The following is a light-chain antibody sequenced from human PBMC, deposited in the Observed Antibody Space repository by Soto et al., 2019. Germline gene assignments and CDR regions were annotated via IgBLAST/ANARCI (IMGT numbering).Light chain of an antibody. CDR3: QQYNNWPRT. CDR1: QSVSSN. V-gene: IGKV3-15*01. CDR2: GAS. Sequence: EIVLTQSPGTLSLSPEERETLSCRASQSVSSNLAWYQQKPGQAPRLLIYGASTRATGIPARFSGSGSGTEFTLTICSLQSEDFAVYYCQQYNNWPRTFGQGTKV. J-gene: IGKJ1*01.